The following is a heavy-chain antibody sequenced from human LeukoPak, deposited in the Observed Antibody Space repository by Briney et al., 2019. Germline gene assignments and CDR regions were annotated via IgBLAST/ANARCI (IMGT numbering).Heavy chain of an antibody. J-gene: IGHJ4*02. V-gene: IGHV4-61*01. CDR2: IYYSGST. CDR1: GGSVSSGSYY. Sequence: SETLSLTCTVSGGSVSSGSYYWSWIRQPPGKGLEWIGYIYYSGSTNYNPSLKSRVTISVDTSKNQFSLQLSSVTAADTAVYYCARDSTTVTSYYYFDYWGQGTLVTVSS. D-gene: IGHD4-17*01. CDR3: ARDSTTVTSYYYFDY.